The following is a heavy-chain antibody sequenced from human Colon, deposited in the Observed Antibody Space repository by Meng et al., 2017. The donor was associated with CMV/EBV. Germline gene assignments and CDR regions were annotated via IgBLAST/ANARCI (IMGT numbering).Heavy chain of an antibody. D-gene: IGHD2-2*01. V-gene: IGHV1-2*02. J-gene: IGHJ4*02. CDR2: FNRDSDST. CDR1: GYTGYY. CDR3: VQLLGIDY. Sequence: ASVKVSCKASGYTGYYIHWVRQAPGQGLEWMGWFNRDSDSTRYAQKFQGRVTMTRDTSISTAYMELSRLRSDDTAVYYCVQLLGIDYWGQGTLVTVSS.